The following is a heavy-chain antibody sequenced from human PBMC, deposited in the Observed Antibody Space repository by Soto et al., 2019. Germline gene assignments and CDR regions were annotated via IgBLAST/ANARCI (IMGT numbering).Heavy chain of an antibody. D-gene: IGHD6-13*01. CDR1: GFTFSTYA. V-gene: IGHV3-23*01. CDR3: AKDLGAAAGYSYSHNGMDV. Sequence: GGSLRLSCAASGFTFSTYAMSWVRQAPGKGLEWVSTISESGGSTYYADSVKGRLTISRDNSKNTLHLQMNSLRAEDTAVYYCAKDLGAAAGYSYSHNGMDVGGKGTTVTVSS. J-gene: IGHJ6*04. CDR2: ISESGGST.